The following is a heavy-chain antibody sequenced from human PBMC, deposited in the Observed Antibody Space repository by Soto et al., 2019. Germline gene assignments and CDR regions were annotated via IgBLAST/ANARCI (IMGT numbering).Heavy chain of an antibody. Sequence: GGSLRLSCAASGFTFSSYGMHWVRQAPGKGLEWVAVISYDGSNKYYADSVKGRFTISRDNSKNTLYLQMNSLRAEDTAVYYCAKCPGPSAGYFDYWGQGSLVTVSS. J-gene: IGHJ4*02. V-gene: IGHV3-30*18. CDR3: AKCPGPSAGYFDY. D-gene: IGHD6-19*01. CDR1: GFTFSSYG. CDR2: ISYDGSNK.